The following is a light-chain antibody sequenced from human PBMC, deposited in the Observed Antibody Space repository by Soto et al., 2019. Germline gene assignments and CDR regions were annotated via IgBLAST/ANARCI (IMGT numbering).Light chain of an antibody. V-gene: IGKV3-20*01. Sequence: EIVLTQSPGTLSLSPGERATLSCRASQSVRSTYLAWYQHIPGQAPRLLIYGSSTRATGAPDRFSGSGSGTEFTLTITRLEPEDFAVYFCQQYGDSPPTFGQGTKVEIE. CDR2: GSS. CDR3: QQYGDSPPT. J-gene: IGKJ1*01. CDR1: QSVRSTY.